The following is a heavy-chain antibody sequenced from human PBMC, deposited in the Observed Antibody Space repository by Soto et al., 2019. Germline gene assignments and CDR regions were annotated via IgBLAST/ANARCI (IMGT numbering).Heavy chain of an antibody. Sequence: ASVKVSCKASGYTFTGYYMHWVRQAPGQGLEWMGWINPNSGGTNYAQKFQGWVTMTRDTPISTAYMELSRLRSDDTAVYYCARVRRGIAAAGTDSWEFDYWGQGTLVTVSS. CDR1: GYTFTGYY. J-gene: IGHJ4*02. CDR2: INPNSGGT. V-gene: IGHV1-2*04. D-gene: IGHD6-13*01. CDR3: ARVRRGIAAAGTDSWEFDY.